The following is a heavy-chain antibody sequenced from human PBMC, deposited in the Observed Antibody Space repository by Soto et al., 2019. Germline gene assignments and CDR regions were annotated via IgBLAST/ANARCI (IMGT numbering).Heavy chain of an antibody. CDR2: IYSSGSI. D-gene: IGHD6-13*01. CDR3: ARQTTYSSSWHDC. Sequence: SETLSLTCSVSGGSINNYYWSWIRQPAGKGLEYIGRIYSSGSINYNPSLKSRVTMSVDTSKNQFSLKVRSVTAADTAVYYCARQTTYSSSWHDCWGQGTLVTVSS. J-gene: IGHJ4*02. V-gene: IGHV4-4*07. CDR1: GGSINNYY.